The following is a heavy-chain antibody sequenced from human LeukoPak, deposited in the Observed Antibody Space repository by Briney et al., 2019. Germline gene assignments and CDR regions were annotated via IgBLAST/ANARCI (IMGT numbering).Heavy chain of an antibody. D-gene: IGHD1-14*01. CDR2: ISWDGGST. Sequence: GGSLRLSCAASGFTFDDYAMHWVRQAPGKGLEWVSLISWDGGSTYYADSVKGRFTISRDNSKNSLYLQMNSLRAEDTALYYCAKVGPGGYYYYMDVWGKGPRSPSP. J-gene: IGHJ6*03. V-gene: IGHV3-43D*03. CDR3: AKVGPGGYYYYMDV. CDR1: GFTFDDYA.